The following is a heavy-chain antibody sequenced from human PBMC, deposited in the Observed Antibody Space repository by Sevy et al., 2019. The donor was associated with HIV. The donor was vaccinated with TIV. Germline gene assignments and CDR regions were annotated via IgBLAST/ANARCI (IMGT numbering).Heavy chain of an antibody. J-gene: IGHJ3*02. V-gene: IGHV3-15*01. CDR2: IKSKTDGETT. CDR1: GFTFSNVW. CDR3: TTDHPRDGEDAFDM. Sequence: GGSLRLSCAASGFTFSNVWMSWVRQAPGKGLEWVGRIKSKTDGETTDYAAPVKGRFSISRDDSKNTLYLEMNSLKTEDTAVYYCTTDHPRDGEDAFDMWGQGTKVTVSS.